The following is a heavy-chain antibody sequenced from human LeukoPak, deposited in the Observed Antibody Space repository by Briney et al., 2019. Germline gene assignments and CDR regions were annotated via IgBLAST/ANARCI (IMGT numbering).Heavy chain of an antibody. CDR1: GYTFTGYY. V-gene: IGHV1-2*02. CDR3: ARESYDLLTGYSLFNI. CDR2: INPNSGGT. J-gene: IGHJ3*02. Sequence: ASVKVSCKASGYTFTGYYMHWVRQAPGQGLEWMGWINPNSGGTNYAQKFQGRVTMTRDTSISTAYMELSRLRSDDTAVYYCARESYDLLTGYSLFNIWGQGTMVTVSS. D-gene: IGHD3-9*01.